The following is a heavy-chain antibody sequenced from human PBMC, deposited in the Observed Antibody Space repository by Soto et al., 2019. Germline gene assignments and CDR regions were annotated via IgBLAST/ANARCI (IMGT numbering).Heavy chain of an antibody. J-gene: IGHJ4*02. D-gene: IGHD2-15*01. Sequence: PSETLSLTCTVSGASIKSRNYFWGWIRQPPGKGLEFVGSIHSSGGTYYNPSLKSRVTVSVDLSNSHFSLSLKSLTATDTAVYYCGRLAEAATGHNDFDFWGQGTLVTVSS. CDR2: IHSSGGT. V-gene: IGHV4-39*02. CDR3: GRLAEAATGHNDFDF. CDR1: GASIKSRNYF.